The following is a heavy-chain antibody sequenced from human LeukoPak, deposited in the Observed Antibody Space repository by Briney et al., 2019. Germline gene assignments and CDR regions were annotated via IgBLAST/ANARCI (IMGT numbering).Heavy chain of an antibody. Sequence: GESLQISCKGSGYSFTSYWIVWVRQMPGKSLEWMGIIYPGDSDTRYSPSFQGQVTISADKSISTAYLQWSSLKASDTAMYYCARSYGDHYANYWGQGTLVTVSS. V-gene: IGHV5-51*01. CDR1: GYSFTSYW. CDR3: ARSYGDHYANY. CDR2: IYPGDSDT. J-gene: IGHJ4*02. D-gene: IGHD4-17*01.